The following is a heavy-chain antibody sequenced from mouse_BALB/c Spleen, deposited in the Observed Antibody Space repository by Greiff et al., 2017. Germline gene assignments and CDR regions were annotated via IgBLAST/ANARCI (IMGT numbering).Heavy chain of an antibody. V-gene: IGHV5-4*02. CDR1: GFTFSDYY. CDR2: ISDGGSYT. Sequence: EVKLVESGGGLVKPGGSLKLSCAASGFTFSDYYMYWARQTPEKRLEWVATISDGGSYTYYPDSVKGRFTISRDNAKNNLYLQMSSLKSEDTAMYYCARRSNYGAMDYWGQGTSVTVSS. CDR3: ARRSNYGAMDY. D-gene: IGHD2-5*01. J-gene: IGHJ4*01.